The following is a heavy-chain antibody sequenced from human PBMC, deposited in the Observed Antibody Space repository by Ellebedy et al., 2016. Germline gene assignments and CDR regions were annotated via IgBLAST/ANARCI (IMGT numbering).Heavy chain of an antibody. J-gene: IGHJ6*02. CDR3: ARGPRGYYGLTYYGMDV. D-gene: IGHD3-10*01. V-gene: IGHV4-34*01. CDR2: INHSGST. Sequence: SETLSLXCAVYGGSFSGYYWSWIRQPPGKGLEWIGEINHSGSTNYNPSLKSRVTISVDTSKNQFSLKLSSVTAADTAVYYCARGPRGYYGLTYYGMDVWGQGTTVTVSS. CDR1: GGSFSGYY.